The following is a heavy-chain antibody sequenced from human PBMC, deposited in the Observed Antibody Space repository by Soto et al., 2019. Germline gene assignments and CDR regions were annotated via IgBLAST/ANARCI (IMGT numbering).Heavy chain of an antibody. J-gene: IGHJ3*01. D-gene: IGHD6-19*01. CDR1: GDSISSPKW. V-gene: IGHV4-4*02. CDR2: MLHSGTT. CDR3: AYSPGWYRHDL. Sequence: QVQLQESGPGLVKPSGTLSLTCAVSGDSISSPKWWTWVRQPPGKGLEWIGDMLHSGTTNYNPSLKRRVTISVDKSKNQFSLNLYSVTAADTAVYYCAYSPGWYRHDLWGPGTLVIVSS.